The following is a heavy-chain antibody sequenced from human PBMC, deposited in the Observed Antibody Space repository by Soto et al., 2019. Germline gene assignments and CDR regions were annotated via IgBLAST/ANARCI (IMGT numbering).Heavy chain of an antibody. CDR3: ARDAWADSSWLPYYYYGMDV. D-gene: IGHD6-13*01. V-gene: IGHV3-7*01. CDR1: GFTFSSYW. CDR2: IKQDGSEK. J-gene: IGHJ6*02. Sequence: PGGSLRLSCAASGFTFSSYWMSWVRQAPGKGLEWVANIKQDGSEKYYVDSVKGRFTISRDNAKNSLYLQMNSLRAEDTAVYYCARDAWADSSWLPYYYYGMDVWGQGTTVTVSS.